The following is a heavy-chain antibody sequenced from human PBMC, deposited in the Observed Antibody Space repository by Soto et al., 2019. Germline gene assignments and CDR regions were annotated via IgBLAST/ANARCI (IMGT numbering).Heavy chain of an antibody. CDR2: INHSGST. J-gene: IGHJ4*02. CDR1: GGSFSGYY. V-gene: IGHV4-34*01. Sequence: SETLSLTCAVYGGSFSGYYWSWIRQPPGKGLEWIGEINHSGSTNYNPSLKSRVTISVDTSKNQFSLKLSSVTAADTAVYYCARGGRYCSSTSCQNFDYWGQGTLVTVSS. D-gene: IGHD2-2*01. CDR3: ARGGRYCSSTSCQNFDY.